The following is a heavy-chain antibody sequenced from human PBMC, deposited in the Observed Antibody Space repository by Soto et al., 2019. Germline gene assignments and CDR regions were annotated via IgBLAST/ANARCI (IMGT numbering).Heavy chain of an antibody. CDR3: ARASGESYPGSRVFDS. CDR2: ITNTGGDT. Sequence: GSLRLSCAASGFSVSIYMSWVRQAPGKGLEWVSVITNTGGDTLYADSVKGRFTISRDNSKNTLYLQMNSLRAEDTAIYYCARASGESYPGSRVFDSWGQGTRVTVSS. V-gene: IGHV3-23*01. J-gene: IGHJ4*02. D-gene: IGHD3-10*01. CDR1: GFSVSIY.